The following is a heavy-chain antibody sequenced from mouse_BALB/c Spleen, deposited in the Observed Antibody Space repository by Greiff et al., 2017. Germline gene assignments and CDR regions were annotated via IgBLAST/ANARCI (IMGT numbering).Heavy chain of an antibody. CDR2: ISYSGST. D-gene: IGHD2-2*01. V-gene: IGHV3-2*02. CDR3: ARGGYCGYNGFDY. CDR1: GYSITSDYA. Sequence: EVKLQESGPGLVKPSQSLSLTCTVTGYSITSDYAWNWIRQFPGNKLEWMGYISYSGSTSYNPSLKSRISITRDTSKNQFFLQLNSVTTEDTATYYCARGGYCGYNGFDYWGQGTPLTVSS. J-gene: IGHJ2*01.